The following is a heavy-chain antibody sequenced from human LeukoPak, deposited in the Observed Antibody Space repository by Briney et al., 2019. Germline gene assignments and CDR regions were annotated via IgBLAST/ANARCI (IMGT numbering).Heavy chain of an antibody. V-gene: IGHV4-38-2*02. D-gene: IGHD6-6*01. Sequence: SETLSLTCTVSGYSISSGYYWGWIRQPPGKGLEWTGSIDHSGSTYYNPSLKSRITISVATSKNQFSLMLSSVTAADTAVYYCARGRGYSSSRFDYWGQGTLVTVSS. CDR3: ARGRGYSSSRFDY. CDR1: GYSISSGYY. J-gene: IGHJ4*02. CDR2: IDHSGST.